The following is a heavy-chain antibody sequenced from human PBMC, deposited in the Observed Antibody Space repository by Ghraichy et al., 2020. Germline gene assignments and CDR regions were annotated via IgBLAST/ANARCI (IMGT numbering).Heavy chain of an antibody. J-gene: IGHJ4*02. CDR2: IYYSGST. D-gene: IGHD3-10*01. CDR1: GGSISSYY. V-gene: IGHV4-59*01. Sequence: SETLSLTCTVSGGSISSYYWSWIRQPPGKGLEWIGYIYYSGSTNYNPSLKSRVTISVDTSKNQFSLKLSSVTAADTAVYYCARDQMVRGSTHRTFDYWGQGTLVTVSA. CDR3: ARDQMVRGSTHRTFDY.